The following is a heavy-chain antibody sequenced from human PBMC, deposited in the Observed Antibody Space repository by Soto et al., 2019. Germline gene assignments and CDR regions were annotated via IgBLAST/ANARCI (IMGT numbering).Heavy chain of an antibody. V-gene: IGHV3-33*01. CDR1: GFTFSSYG. D-gene: IGHD6-13*01. CDR3: ARNPGYSSSWLYYYYGMDV. J-gene: IGHJ6*02. Sequence: GGSLRLSCAASGFTFSSYGMHWVRQAPGKGLEWVAVIWYDGSNKYYADSVKGRFTISRDNSKNTLYLQMNSLRAEDTAVYYCARNPGYSSSWLYYYYGMDVWGQGTTVTVSS. CDR2: IWYDGSNK.